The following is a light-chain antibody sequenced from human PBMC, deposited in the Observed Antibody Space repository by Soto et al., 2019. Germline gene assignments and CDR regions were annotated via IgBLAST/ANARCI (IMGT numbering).Light chain of an antibody. Sequence: DIQMTQSPSSLSASVGDRITITCQESQDISKYLIWYQQTPGKAPKFLIYEASNLERGVPSRFSGSGSGTVFTFTINSLQPEDITTYYCQQYHSLPFTFGPGTKLDIK. CDR1: QDISKY. CDR2: EAS. CDR3: QQYHSLPFT. J-gene: IGKJ3*01. V-gene: IGKV1-33*01.